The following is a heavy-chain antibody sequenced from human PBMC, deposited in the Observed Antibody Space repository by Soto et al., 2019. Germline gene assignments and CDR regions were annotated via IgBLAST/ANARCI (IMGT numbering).Heavy chain of an antibody. CDR2: IIPIFGTA. J-gene: IGHJ3*02. CDR1: GGTFSIYA. D-gene: IGHD2-21*02. Sequence: ASVKVSCKASGGTFSIYAISWVRQAPGQGLEWMGGIIPIFGTANYAQKFQGRVTITADESTSTAYMELSSLRSEDTAVYYCARDRTDCGGDCHSSLFAFDIWXQGTMVTVSS. V-gene: IGHV1-69*13. CDR3: ARDRTDCGGDCHSSLFAFDI.